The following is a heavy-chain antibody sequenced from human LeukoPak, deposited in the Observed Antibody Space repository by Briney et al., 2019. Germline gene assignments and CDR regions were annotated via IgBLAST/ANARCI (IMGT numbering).Heavy chain of an antibody. V-gene: IGHV1-46*01. Sequence: ASVKVSCKASGYTFTSYYMHWVRQAPGQGLEWMGIINPSGGSTSYAQKFQGRVTITTDESTSTAYMELSSLRSEDTAVYYCARDGGVCSITGTTPCYWGQGTLVTVSS. CDR3: ARDGGVCSITGTTPCY. D-gene: IGHD1-7*01. J-gene: IGHJ4*02. CDR2: INPSGGST. CDR1: GYTFTSYY.